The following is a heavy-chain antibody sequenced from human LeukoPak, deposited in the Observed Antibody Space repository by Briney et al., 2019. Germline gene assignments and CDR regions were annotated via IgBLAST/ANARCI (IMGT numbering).Heavy chain of an antibody. CDR2: IKQDGSQK. J-gene: IGHJ4*02. CDR1: GFTFSNYW. V-gene: IGHV3-7*01. Sequence: RSGGSLRLSCAASGFTFSNYWMGWVRQAPGKGLEWVANIKQDGSQKYFGDSVKGRFTISRDNAENSLFLQMSSLRDEDTAVYYCARDSGSYHFDSCWGQGTLVTVSS. CDR3: ARDSGSYHFDSC. D-gene: IGHD1-26*01.